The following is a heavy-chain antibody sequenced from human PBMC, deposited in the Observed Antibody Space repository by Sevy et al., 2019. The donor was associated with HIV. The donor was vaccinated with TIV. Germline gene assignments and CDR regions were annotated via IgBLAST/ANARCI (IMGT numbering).Heavy chain of an antibody. V-gene: IGHV3-21*01. Sequence: GGSLRLSCAASGFTFSSYSMNWVRQAPGKGLEWVSSIRSSSSYIYYADSVKGRFTISRDNAKNSLYLQMNSLRAEDTAVCYCASDGGGSYLDAFDIWGQGTMVTVSS. CDR2: IRSSSSYI. CDR3: ASDGGGSYLDAFDI. J-gene: IGHJ3*02. CDR1: GFTFSSYS. D-gene: IGHD1-26*01.